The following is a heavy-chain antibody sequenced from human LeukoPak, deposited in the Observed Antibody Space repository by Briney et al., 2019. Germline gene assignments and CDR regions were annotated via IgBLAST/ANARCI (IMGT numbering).Heavy chain of an antibody. Sequence: GALVKVSCKASGYSFTGHYMHWVRQAPGQGLEWMGWINPKSGGTNYAQKFQGRVTMTRDTSISTAYMDMSSLRSDDTAVYYCARFGIRGAARGIDYWGQGTLVTVSS. CDR3: ARFGIRGAARGIDY. V-gene: IGHV1-2*02. J-gene: IGHJ4*02. CDR2: INPKSGGT. CDR1: GYSFTGHY. D-gene: IGHD1-26*01.